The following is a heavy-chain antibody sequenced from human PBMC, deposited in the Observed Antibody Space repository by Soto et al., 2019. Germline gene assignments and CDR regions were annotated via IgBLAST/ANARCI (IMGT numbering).Heavy chain of an antibody. D-gene: IGHD3-10*01. CDR1: GGTFYTYA. Sequence: QVHLVQSGAEVKRPGSSVRVSCRASGGTFYTYAFTWVRQAPGQGLEWMGGITPMIGTTKYAQIFHGRVTFSADETASTAYKELSNMRSDATAVYYCARDVSVMTSVFGFWGQGTLITVSS. J-gene: IGHJ4*02. CDR3: ARDVSVMTSVFGF. CDR2: ITPMIGTT. V-gene: IGHV1-69*01.